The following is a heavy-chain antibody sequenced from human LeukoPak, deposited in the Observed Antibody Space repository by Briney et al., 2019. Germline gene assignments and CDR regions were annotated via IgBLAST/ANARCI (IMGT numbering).Heavy chain of an antibody. V-gene: IGHV3-74*01. Sequence: GRSLRLSCAASGFTFSRYWMHWVRQAPGKGLVWVSRINSDGSSRSYADSVKGRFTISRDNAKNTLDLQMNSLRAEDTAVYYCAKEGTDYYDSSGYLYWGQGTLVTVSS. CDR3: AKEGTDYYDSSGYLY. CDR2: INSDGSSR. D-gene: IGHD3-22*01. CDR1: GFTFSRYW. J-gene: IGHJ4*02.